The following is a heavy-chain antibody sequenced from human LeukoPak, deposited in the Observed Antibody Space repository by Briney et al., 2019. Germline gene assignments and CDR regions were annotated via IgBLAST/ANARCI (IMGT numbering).Heavy chain of an antibody. Sequence: SVKVSCKASGGTFSSYAISWVRQAPGQGLEWMGGIIPIFGTANYAQKFQGRVTITADESTSTAYMELSSLRSEDAAVYYCARITIFGVVIGWFDPWGQGTLVTVSS. CDR3: ARITIFGVVIGWFDP. D-gene: IGHD3-3*01. CDR1: GGTFSSYA. CDR2: IIPIFGTA. J-gene: IGHJ5*02. V-gene: IGHV1-69*13.